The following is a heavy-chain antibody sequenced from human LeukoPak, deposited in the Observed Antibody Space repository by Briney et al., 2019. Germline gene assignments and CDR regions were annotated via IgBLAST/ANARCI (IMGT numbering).Heavy chain of an antibody. CDR3: AREVGSSRAFDI. CDR2: FDRGRDGK. D-gene: IGHD2-15*01. CDR1: GFRFSEDY. Sequence: GGSLRLSCAGSGFRFSEDYMAWIRQTPGKGLQRVSFFDRGRDGKAHADSVQGRFTFSRDNDKNSLYLLLNSLTAEDTAVYYCAREVGSSRAFDIWGQGTMVTVSS. V-gene: IGHV3-11*05. J-gene: IGHJ3*02.